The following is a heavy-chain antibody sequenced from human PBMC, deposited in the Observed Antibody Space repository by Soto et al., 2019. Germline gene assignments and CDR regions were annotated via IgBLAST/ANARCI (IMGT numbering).Heavy chain of an antibody. CDR1: GFTFSSYS. Sequence: EVQLVESGGGLVKPGGSLRLSCAASGFTFSSYSMNWVRQAPGKGLEWVSSISSSSSYIYYADSAKGRFTISRDNAKNSLYLQMNSLRAEDTAVYYCASSRSPYSSSLTWGQGTLVTVSS. CDR2: ISSSSSYI. V-gene: IGHV3-21*01. D-gene: IGHD6-13*01. J-gene: IGHJ4*02. CDR3: ASSRSPYSSSLT.